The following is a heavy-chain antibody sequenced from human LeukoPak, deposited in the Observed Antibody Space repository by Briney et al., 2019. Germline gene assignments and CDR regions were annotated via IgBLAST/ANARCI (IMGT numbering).Heavy chain of an antibody. J-gene: IGHJ5*02. CDR1: GFTFTNYG. Sequence: GGSLRLSCAASGFTFTNYGMNWVRQAPGRGLEWVSTITGTGGGTFYADSVKGRFTISRDNLRNTVHLHMNSLRAEDTAIYYCAKRAPQPFCSGANCYVCDPWGQGTLVTVSS. D-gene: IGHD2-2*01. CDR2: ITGTGGGT. CDR3: AKRAPQPFCSGANCYVCDP. V-gene: IGHV3-23*01.